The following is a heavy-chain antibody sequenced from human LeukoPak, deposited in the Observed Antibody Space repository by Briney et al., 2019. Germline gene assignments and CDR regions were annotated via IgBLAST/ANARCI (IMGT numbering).Heavy chain of an antibody. CDR1: GYTFTGYY. V-gene: IGHV1-2*02. CDR2: INPNSGGT. CDR3: ARDGDGYNYPYGMDV. Sequence: ASVKVSCKASGYTFTGYYMHWVRQAPGQGLEWMGWINPNSGGTNYAQKFQGRVTISLDTSKKQFSLKLSSVTSADTAIYYCARDGDGYNYPYGMDVWGQGTTVTV. J-gene: IGHJ6*02. D-gene: IGHD5-24*01.